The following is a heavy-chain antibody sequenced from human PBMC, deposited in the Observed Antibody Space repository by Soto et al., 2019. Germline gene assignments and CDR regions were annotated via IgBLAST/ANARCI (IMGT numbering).Heavy chain of an antibody. CDR1: GFTFSRFA. D-gene: IGHD6-13*01. J-gene: IGHJ4*02. CDR2: ISGSGGST. V-gene: IGHV3-23*01. CDR3: ARGLSAGKGSPPDF. Sequence: EMQLLESGGGLVQPGGSLKLSCAASGFTFSRFAMIWVRQAPGKGLDWVSAISGSGGSTYSADSVKGRFTISRDNSKNTLYLQRSSLRAEDTSVYYCARGLSAGKGSPPDFWGQGSLVTVSS.